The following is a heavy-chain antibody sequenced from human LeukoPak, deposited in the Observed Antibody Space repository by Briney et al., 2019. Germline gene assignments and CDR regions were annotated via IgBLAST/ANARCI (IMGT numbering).Heavy chain of an antibody. V-gene: IGHV3-49*04. CDR1: GFTFSSYA. Sequence: GGSLRLSCAASGFTFSSYAMSWVRQAPGKGLEWVGFIRSKAYGGTTEYAASVKGRFTISRDDSKSIAYLQMNSLKTEDTAVYYCTRAPSIAVAVLGNWFDPWGQGTLVTVSS. J-gene: IGHJ5*02. CDR2: IRSKAYGGTT. D-gene: IGHD6-19*01. CDR3: TRAPSIAVAVLGNWFDP.